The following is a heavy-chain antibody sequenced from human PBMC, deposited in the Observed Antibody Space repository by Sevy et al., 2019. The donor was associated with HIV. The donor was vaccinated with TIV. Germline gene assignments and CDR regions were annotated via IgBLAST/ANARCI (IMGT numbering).Heavy chain of an antibody. D-gene: IGHD3-10*01. CDR2: FDPSDSYT. CDR3: ARGVLWFGELDAFDI. V-gene: IGHV5-10-1*01. Sequence: GESLKISCKGSGYSFTSYWISWVRQMPGKGLEWMGRFDPSDSYTNYSPSFQGHVTISADKSIGTAYLQWSSLKASDTAMYYCARGVLWFGELDAFDIWGQGTMVTVSS. J-gene: IGHJ3*02. CDR1: GYSFTSYW.